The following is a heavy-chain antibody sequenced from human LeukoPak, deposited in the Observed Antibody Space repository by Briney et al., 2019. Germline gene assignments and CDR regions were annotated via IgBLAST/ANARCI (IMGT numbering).Heavy chain of an antibody. J-gene: IGHJ5*02. CDR2: IKQDGSEE. V-gene: IGHV3-7*01. CDR3: AREAWFDP. CDR1: GFTFSSCW. Sequence: PGGSLRLSCAASGFTFSSCWMSWVRQAPGKGLEWVANIKQDGSEEYYVDSVKGRFTISRDNAKNSLYLQMNSLRAEDTAVYYCAREAWFDPWGQGTLVTVSS.